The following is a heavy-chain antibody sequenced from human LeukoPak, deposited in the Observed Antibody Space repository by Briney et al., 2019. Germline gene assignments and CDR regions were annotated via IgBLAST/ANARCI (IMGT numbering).Heavy chain of an antibody. D-gene: IGHD1-26*01. CDR2: INPNSGGT. CDR1: GYTFSAYY. J-gene: IGHJ6*02. CDR3: AREVQLVGPTPKVHYYGMDF. Sequence: ASVTVSCKASGYTFSAYYMHWVRQAPGQGPEWMGWINPNSGGTNYAQKFQGRVTMTRDTSISTAYMELTRLRSDDTAVYYCAREVQLVGPTPKVHYYGMDFWGQGTTVTVSS. V-gene: IGHV1-2*02.